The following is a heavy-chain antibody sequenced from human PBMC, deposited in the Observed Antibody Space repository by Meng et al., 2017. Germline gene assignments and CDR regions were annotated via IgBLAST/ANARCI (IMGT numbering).Heavy chain of an antibody. CDR2: ISAYNGNT. CDR1: GYTFTSYG. CDR3: ARSHFGGMGNWYFDL. Sequence: QVSLVQFGAGVKKPGALVKVSCKASGYTFTSYGISWVRQAPGQGLEWMGWISAYNGNTNYAQKLQGRVTMTTDTSTSTAYMELRSLRSDDTAVYYCARSHFGGMGNWYFDLWGRGTLVTVSS. D-gene: IGHD3-16*01. J-gene: IGHJ2*01. V-gene: IGHV1-18*01.